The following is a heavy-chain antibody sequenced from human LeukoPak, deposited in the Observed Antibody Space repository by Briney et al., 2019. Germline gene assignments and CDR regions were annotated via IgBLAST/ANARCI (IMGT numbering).Heavy chain of an antibody. CDR2: INPSGGNT. Sequence: ASVKVSCKASGYIFTSFYMHWVRQAPGQGLEWMGIINPSGGNTGYAQKFQGRVIMTRDTSTSTVYMELSSLTSEDTAVYYCANWAGTPAGYFSGPLDYWGQGTLVTVSS. J-gene: IGHJ4*02. CDR3: ANWAGTPAGYFSGPLDY. V-gene: IGHV1-46*01. CDR1: GYIFTSFY. D-gene: IGHD6-19*01.